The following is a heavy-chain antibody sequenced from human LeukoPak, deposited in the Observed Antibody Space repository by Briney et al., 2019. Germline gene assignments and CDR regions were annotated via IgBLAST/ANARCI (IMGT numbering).Heavy chain of an antibody. Sequence: ASVKVSCKASGGTFSSYAISWVRQAPGQGLEWMGIINPSGGSTSYAQKFQGRVTMTRDTSTSTVYMELSSLRSEDTAVYYCARDRSPTYYYDSSGYDLDYWGQGTLVTVSS. CDR3: ARDRSPTYYYDSSGYDLDY. J-gene: IGHJ4*02. V-gene: IGHV1-46*01. CDR1: GGTFSSYA. CDR2: INPSGGST. D-gene: IGHD3-22*01.